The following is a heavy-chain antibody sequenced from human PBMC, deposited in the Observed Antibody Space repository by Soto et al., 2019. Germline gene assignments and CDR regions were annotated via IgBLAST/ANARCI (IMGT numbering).Heavy chain of an antibody. CDR1: GASISSYY. J-gene: IGHJ4*02. CDR2: IYHSGSN. Sequence: SETLSLTSTVSGASISSYYRSWVRQPPGKGLEWIGYIYHSGSNNYNPSLKSRGTISVDTSKNQFSLKLSSVTAADTAVYYCARSPIEDAGLFDYWGQGTLVTVSS. CDR3: ARSPIEDAGLFDY. V-gene: IGHV4-59*01. D-gene: IGHD1-1*01.